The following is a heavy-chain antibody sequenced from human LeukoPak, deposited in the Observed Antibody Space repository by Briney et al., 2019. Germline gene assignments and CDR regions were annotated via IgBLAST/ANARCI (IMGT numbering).Heavy chain of an antibody. CDR1: GFTFSIYA. V-gene: IGHV3-23*01. Sequence: KAGGSLRLSCAASGFTFSIYAMSWVRQVPGKGLEWVSAISASGGSTYYADSVRGRFTISRDNSKNTLYLQMNSLRAEDTAVYYCAKDRGAAGRPDYWGQGTLVTVSS. CDR2: ISASGGST. D-gene: IGHD6-13*01. J-gene: IGHJ4*02. CDR3: AKDRGAAGRPDY.